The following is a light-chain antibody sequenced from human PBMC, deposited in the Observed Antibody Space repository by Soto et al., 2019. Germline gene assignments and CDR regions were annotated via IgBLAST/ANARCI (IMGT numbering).Light chain of an antibody. CDR3: QHYNSYWT. CDR1: HSISRW. Sequence: DIQMTQSPSTLSASVGDRVTITCRASHSISRWLAWYQQKPGNDPKFLIYDASSLESGVPSRFSGSGSGTEFTLNISSLQTYDFETYYCQHYNSYWTFGQGTKVEIK. J-gene: IGKJ1*01. CDR2: DAS. V-gene: IGKV1-5*01.